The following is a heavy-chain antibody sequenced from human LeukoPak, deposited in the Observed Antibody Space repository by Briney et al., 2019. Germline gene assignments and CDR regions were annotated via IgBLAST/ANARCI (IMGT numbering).Heavy chain of an antibody. J-gene: IGHJ4*02. V-gene: IGHV4-4*07. Sequence: WETLSLICTVSCIHFSRYLWSWIRQPAGKGPEWIGRIYTSGSSNYIHPLQSRATLSVDTYKNQFSLKLSSVTAADTAVYYCARVSSAGIWDYWGQGTLVTVSS. CDR3: ARVSSAGIWDY. CDR2: IYTSGSS. D-gene: IGHD6-19*01. CDR1: CIHFSRYL.